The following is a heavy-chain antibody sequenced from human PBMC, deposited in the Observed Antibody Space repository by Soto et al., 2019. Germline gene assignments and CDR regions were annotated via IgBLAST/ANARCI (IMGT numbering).Heavy chain of an antibody. CDR3: AKGCECSGSYYCYYYYGMDV. J-gene: IGHJ6*02. Sequence: EVQLLESGGGLVQPGGSLRLSCAASGFTFSSYAMSWVRQAPGKGLEWVSAISGSGGSTYYADSVKGRFTISRDNSKNSRYLQMNSLRAEDTAVYYCAKGCECSGSYYCYYYYGMDVWCQGTTVTVSS. CDR1: GFTFSSYA. CDR2: ISGSGGST. V-gene: IGHV3-23*01. D-gene: IGHD1-26*01.